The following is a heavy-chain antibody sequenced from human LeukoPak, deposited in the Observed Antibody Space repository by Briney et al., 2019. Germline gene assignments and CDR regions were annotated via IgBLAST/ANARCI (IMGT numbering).Heavy chain of an antibody. J-gene: IGHJ6*02. CDR1: GYTLTELS. CDR3: ATAARDPYYYGMDV. V-gene: IGHV1-24*01. CDR2: FDPEDGET. Sequence: ASVKVSCKVSGYTLTELSMHWVRQAPGKGLEWMGGFDPEDGETIYAQKFQGRVTMTEDTSTDTAYMELGSLRSEDTAVYYCATAARDPYYYGMDVWGQGTTVTVSS.